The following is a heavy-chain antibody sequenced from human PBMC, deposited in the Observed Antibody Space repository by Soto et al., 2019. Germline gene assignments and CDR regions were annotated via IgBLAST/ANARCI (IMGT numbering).Heavy chain of an antibody. CDR3: ARDNGGNSELDK. V-gene: IGHV4-31*03. D-gene: IGHD2-21*01. J-gene: IGHJ4*02. CDR1: GGSVRAGPYF. Sequence: PSETLSLTCTVSGGSVRAGPYFWAWIRQRPGKGLEWIGYIDYSGSTIYNPSLESRVTMSVDTSENQFSLKMTSVTAADTAVYFCARDNGGNSELDKWGPGTLVTVSS. CDR2: IDYSGST.